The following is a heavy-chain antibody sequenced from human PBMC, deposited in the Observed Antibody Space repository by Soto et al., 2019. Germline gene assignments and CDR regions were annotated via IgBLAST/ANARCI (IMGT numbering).Heavy chain of an antibody. J-gene: IGHJ4*02. CDR2: ITTRGGRT. CDR1: GFSFSNYA. V-gene: IGHV3-23*01. CDR3: AKESYYEPSGCYSDLYFDS. D-gene: IGHD3-22*01. Sequence: GGSLRLSCAASGFSFSNYAMSWVRQAPPQGLEWVASITTRGGRTYYVDSVKGRFTISRDNFANALYLEMNSLTAEDTAIYYCAKESYYEPSGCYSDLYFDSWGQGTLVTVSS.